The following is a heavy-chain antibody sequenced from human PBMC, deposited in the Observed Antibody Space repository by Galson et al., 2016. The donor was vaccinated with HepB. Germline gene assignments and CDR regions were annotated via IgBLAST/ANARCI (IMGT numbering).Heavy chain of an antibody. D-gene: IGHD3-16*02. CDR3: AKDYVGGSYLLTQFDY. V-gene: IGHV3-21*04. Sequence: SLRLSCAASGFTFSSYSMNWVRQAPGKGLEWVSFISSSSTYIYYADSVRGRFTISRDNSKNTLYLQMNSLRVEDTAVYYCAKDYVGGSYLLTQFDYWGQGTLVTVSS. CDR1: GFTFSSYS. J-gene: IGHJ4*02. CDR2: ISSSSTYI.